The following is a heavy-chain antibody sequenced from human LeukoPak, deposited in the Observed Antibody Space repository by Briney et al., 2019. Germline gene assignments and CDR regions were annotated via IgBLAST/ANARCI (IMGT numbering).Heavy chain of an antibody. CDR2: IYPGDSDT. CDR3: ARLRYSYGHGDY. J-gene: IGHJ4*02. Sequence: GEFLKISCKGSGYSFTSYWIGGVRQMPGKGLEWMGIIYPGDSDTRYSPSFRGQVTILTDKSISTAYLQWSSLKASDTAMYYCARLRYSYGHGDYWGQGTLVTVSS. CDR1: GYSFTSYW. D-gene: IGHD5-18*01. V-gene: IGHV5-51*01.